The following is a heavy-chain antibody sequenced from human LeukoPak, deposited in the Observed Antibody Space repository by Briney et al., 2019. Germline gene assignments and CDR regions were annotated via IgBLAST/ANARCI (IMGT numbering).Heavy chain of an antibody. D-gene: IGHD4-11*01. J-gene: IGHJ4*02. V-gene: IGHV1-69*04. CDR1: GGTFSSYA. Sequence: SVKVSCKASGGTFSSYAISWVRQAPGQGLEWMGRIIPILGIANYAQKFQGRVTITADESTSTAYMELSSLRSEDTAVYYCARAMDDYSNPFDYWGQGTLVTVSS. CDR2: IIPILGIA. CDR3: ARAMDDYSNPFDY.